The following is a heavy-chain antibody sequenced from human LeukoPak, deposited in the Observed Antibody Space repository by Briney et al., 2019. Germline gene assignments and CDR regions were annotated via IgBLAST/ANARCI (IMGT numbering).Heavy chain of an antibody. CDR1: GSSFTNYW. V-gene: IGHV5-51*01. Sequence: GESLKISCKGSGSSFTNYWIGWVRQMPGKGLEWMTIINPGDSDTRYSPSFQGQVTISADKSISTAYLQWSSLKASDTAMYYCARHGLLGELYYYFDYWGQGTLVTVSS. J-gene: IGHJ4*02. D-gene: IGHD3-16*01. CDR2: INPGDSDT. CDR3: ARHGLLGELYYYFDY.